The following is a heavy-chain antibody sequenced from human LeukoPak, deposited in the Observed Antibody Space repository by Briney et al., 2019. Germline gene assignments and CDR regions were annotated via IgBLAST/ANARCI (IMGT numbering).Heavy chain of an antibody. CDR1: GFTFSSYW. Sequence: GGVLRLSCAASGFTFSSYWMSWVRQAPGKGLEWVSAISGSGGSTYYADSVKGRFTISRDNSKNTLYLQMNSLRAEDTAVYYCARKKGYSYGLDYWGQGTLVTVSS. CDR2: ISGSGGST. CDR3: ARKKGYSYGLDY. V-gene: IGHV3-23*01. J-gene: IGHJ4*02. D-gene: IGHD5-18*01.